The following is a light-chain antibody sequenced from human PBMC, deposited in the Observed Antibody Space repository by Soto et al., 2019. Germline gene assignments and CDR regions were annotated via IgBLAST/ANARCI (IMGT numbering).Light chain of an antibody. V-gene: IGLV2-14*01. J-gene: IGLJ2*01. CDR2: DVS. CDR1: SSDIGDYNY. CDR3: SSYTSSTTVV. Sequence: QSALTQPASVSGSPGQSITISCTGTSSDIGDYNYVSWYQHHPGKAPQLMIYDVSNRPSGVSNRFSGSKSGNTASLTISGLQAEDEADYYCSSYTSSTTVVFGGGTKVTVL.